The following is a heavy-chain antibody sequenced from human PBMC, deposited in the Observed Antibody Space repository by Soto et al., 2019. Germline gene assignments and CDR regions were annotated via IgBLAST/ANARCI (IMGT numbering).Heavy chain of an antibody. J-gene: IGHJ5*02. Sequence: SVTLSLTCTVAGGYIISSRYYWGWIRQPPEKGLEWIGSMYYSGSTYYNPSLKSRVTISVDRSKNQFSLKLSSVTAADTAVYYCARVPDRWGQGTLVTVSS. CDR1: GGYIISSRYY. D-gene: IGHD2-2*01. CDR3: ARVPDR. V-gene: IGHV4-39*07. CDR2: MYYSGST.